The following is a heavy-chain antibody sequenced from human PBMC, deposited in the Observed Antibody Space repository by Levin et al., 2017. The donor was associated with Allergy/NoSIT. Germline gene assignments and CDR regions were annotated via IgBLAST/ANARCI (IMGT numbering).Heavy chain of an antibody. CDR3: ARHGRDSGYDFFAY. J-gene: IGHJ4*02. D-gene: IGHD5-12*01. CDR1: GDSIRSSGYY. CDR2: IYHSGST. Sequence: SETLSLTCTVSGDSIRSSGYYWGWIRQPPGKGLEWIGSIYHSGSTYYNPSLESRVTISVDTSKNQFSLKLSSVTAADTAVYYCARHGRDSGYDFFAYCGQGTLVTVSS. V-gene: IGHV4-39*01.